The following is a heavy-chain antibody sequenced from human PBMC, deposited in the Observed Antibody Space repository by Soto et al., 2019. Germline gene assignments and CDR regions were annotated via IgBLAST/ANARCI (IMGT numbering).Heavy chain of an antibody. V-gene: IGHV3-33*01. CDR2: IWYGGSNK. CDR3: ARDGSGGYYFDY. J-gene: IGHJ4*02. D-gene: IGHD3-10*01. CDR1: GFTFSSYG. Sequence: LRLSCAASGFTFSSYGMHWVRQAPGKGLEWVAVIWYGGSNKYYADSVKGRFTISRDNSKNTLYLQMNSLRAEDTAVYYCARDGSGGYYFDYWGQGTLVTVSS.